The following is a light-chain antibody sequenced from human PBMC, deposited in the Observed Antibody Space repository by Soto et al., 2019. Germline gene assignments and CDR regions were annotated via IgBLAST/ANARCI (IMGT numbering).Light chain of an antibody. CDR3: QQYGGAPWT. Sequence: EIVLTQSPGTLSLSPGERATLSCRASQSVSSNYLAWYQQRPGQPPRLLISGASSRATGIPDRFSGRGSGTDFTLTISRLEPEDFAVYHCQQYGGAPWTFGQGTKVEIK. CDR2: GAS. CDR1: QSVSSNY. V-gene: IGKV3-20*01. J-gene: IGKJ1*01.